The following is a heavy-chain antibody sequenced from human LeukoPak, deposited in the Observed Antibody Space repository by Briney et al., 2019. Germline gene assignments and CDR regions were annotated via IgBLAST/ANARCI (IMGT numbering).Heavy chain of an antibody. CDR1: GFTFSSYS. D-gene: IGHD3-9*01. J-gene: IGHJ4*02. V-gene: IGHV3-48*01. CDR3: ARDKLDYDILTGYYRVSCFDY. Sequence: PGGSLRLSCAASGFTFSSYSMNWVRQAPGKGLEWVSNISSSSSTIYYADSVKGRFTISRDNAKNSLYLQMNSLRAEDTALYYCARDKLDYDILTGYYRVSCFDYWGQGTLVTVSS. CDR2: ISSSSSTI.